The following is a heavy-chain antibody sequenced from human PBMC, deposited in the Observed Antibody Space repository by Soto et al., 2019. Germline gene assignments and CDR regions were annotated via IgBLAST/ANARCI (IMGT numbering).Heavy chain of an antibody. CDR3: VTYSWNYDISSGDS. Sequence: GGSLRLSCAASGFTFSSSNMNWVRQTPGKGLEWLSYISSSSSTIYYADSVKGRFTISRDNAKNSLYLKMDSLRVEDTAVYYCVTYSWNYDISSGDSWGQGTLATV. V-gene: IGHV3-48*01. CDR2: ISSSSSTI. J-gene: IGHJ4*02. D-gene: IGHD1-7*01. CDR1: GFTFSSSN.